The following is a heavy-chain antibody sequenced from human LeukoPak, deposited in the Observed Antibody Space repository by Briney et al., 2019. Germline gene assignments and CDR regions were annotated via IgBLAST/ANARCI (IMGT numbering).Heavy chain of an antibody. Sequence: PGESLQISCKDSGYTSTNYWIGWVRQLPGKGLEWMGIIYPGDSETRYSPSFQGQVTISADKSISTAYLQWRSLKASDSAIYYCAKRTSTDMPFDFWGQGTLVTVSS. D-gene: IGHD4-11*01. V-gene: IGHV5-51*01. J-gene: IGHJ4*02. CDR2: IYPGDSET. CDR3: AKRTSTDMPFDF. CDR1: GYTSTNYW.